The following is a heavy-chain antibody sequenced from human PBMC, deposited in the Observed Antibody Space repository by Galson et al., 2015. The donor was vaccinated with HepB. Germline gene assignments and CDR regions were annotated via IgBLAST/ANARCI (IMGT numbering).Heavy chain of an antibody. CDR2: ISWNSGSI. CDR1: GLTFDDYA. J-gene: IGHJ4*02. Sequence: SLRLSCAASGLTFDDYAMHWVRQAPGKGLEWVSGISWNSGSIGYADSVKGRFTISRDNAKNSLYLQMNSLRAEDTALYYCAKDTAVIAILGGFDYWGQGTLVTVSS. CDR3: AKDTAVIAILGGFDY. V-gene: IGHV3-9*01. D-gene: IGHD2-21*01.